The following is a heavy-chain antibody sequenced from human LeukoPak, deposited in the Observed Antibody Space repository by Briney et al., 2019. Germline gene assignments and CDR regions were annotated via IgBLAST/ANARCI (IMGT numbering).Heavy chain of an antibody. CDR3: AGSEYYDSSGYYHEPALRTGRVYYYGMDV. CDR2: IYYSGSQ. D-gene: IGHD3-22*01. Sequence: SEPLSLTCTVSGVPISIYYWSWIRQPPGKGLEWIGYIYYSGSQHYNPSLKTRVPISVDTSKNQFSLKLSSVTAADTAVYYCAGSEYYDSSGYYHEPALRTGRVYYYGMDVWGQGTTVTVSS. V-gene: IGHV4-59*01. J-gene: IGHJ6*02. CDR1: GVPISIYY.